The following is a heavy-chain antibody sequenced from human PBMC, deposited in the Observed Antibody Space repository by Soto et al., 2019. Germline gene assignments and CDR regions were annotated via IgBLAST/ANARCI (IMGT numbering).Heavy chain of an antibody. J-gene: IGHJ3*02. V-gene: IGHV4-34*01. CDR2: INHSGST. CDR3: ARGRGGLRWSDAFDI. CDR1: GGSFSGYY. Sequence: PSETLSLTXAVYGGSFSGYYWSWIRQPPGKGLEWIGEINHSGSTNYNPSLKSRVTISVDTSKNQFSLKLSSVTAADTAVYYCARGRGGLRWSDAFDIWGQGTMVTVSS. D-gene: IGHD4-17*01.